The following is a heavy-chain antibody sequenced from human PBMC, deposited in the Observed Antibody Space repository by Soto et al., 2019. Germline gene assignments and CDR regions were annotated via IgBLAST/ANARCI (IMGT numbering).Heavy chain of an antibody. CDR1: GYSFSTYA. D-gene: IGHD6-6*01. CDR3: VKHAEYQLVSWFDP. V-gene: IGHV3-23*01. Sequence: EVQLLESGGGLVQPGGSLRLSCAASGYSFSTYAMSWVRQAPGTGLEWVSGISAGGGSPFIADSVKGRFIISRDNAKDTLYFQMNSPPGEDTAIYDCVKHAEYQLVSWFDPWGQGTLVTVSS. CDR2: ISAGGGSP. J-gene: IGHJ5*02.